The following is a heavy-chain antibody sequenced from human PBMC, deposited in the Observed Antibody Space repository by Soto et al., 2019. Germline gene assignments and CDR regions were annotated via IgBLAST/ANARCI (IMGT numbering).Heavy chain of an antibody. V-gene: IGHV1-69*02. CDR2: IIPILGIA. D-gene: IGHD5-12*01. CDR3: ARARSGGYRTEGYNWFDP. J-gene: IGHJ5*02. Sequence: SVKVSCKASGGTFSSYTISWVRQAPGQGLEWMGRIIPILGIANYAQKFQGRVTITADKSTSTAYMELSSLRSEDTAVYYCARARSGGYRTEGYNWFDPWGQGTLVTVSS. CDR1: GGTFSSYT.